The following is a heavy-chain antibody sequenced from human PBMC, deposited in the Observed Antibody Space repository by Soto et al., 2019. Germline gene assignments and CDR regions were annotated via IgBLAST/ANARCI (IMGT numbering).Heavy chain of an antibody. Sequence: EVQLLESGGGLVQPGGCLRLSCAASGYTFSSYWMSWVRQAPGKGLEWVANIKQDGSEKYYVDSVKGRFTISRDNAKNSLYLKMNSLRAEDTAVYYCASSGVFDYYYMDDWGRGTTVTVSS. J-gene: IGHJ6*03. CDR3: ASSGVFDYYYMDD. D-gene: IGHD3-16*02. V-gene: IGHV3-7*01. CDR2: IKQDGSEK. CDR1: GYTFSSYW.